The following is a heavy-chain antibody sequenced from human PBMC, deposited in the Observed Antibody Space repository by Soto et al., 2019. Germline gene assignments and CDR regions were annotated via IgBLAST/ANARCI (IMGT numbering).Heavy chain of an antibody. CDR1: GFNFSNHW. CDR2: IKTDGSYT. Sequence: GGSLRLSCAASGFNFSNHWMHWVRQAPGKGLVWVSRIKTDGSYTNYADSVKGRFTISRDNAKNTLYLQMNSLRADDTAVYYCARVAYYYDSSGYFYWGQGTLVTVSS. V-gene: IGHV3-74*01. J-gene: IGHJ4*02. CDR3: ARVAYYYDSSGYFY. D-gene: IGHD3-22*01.